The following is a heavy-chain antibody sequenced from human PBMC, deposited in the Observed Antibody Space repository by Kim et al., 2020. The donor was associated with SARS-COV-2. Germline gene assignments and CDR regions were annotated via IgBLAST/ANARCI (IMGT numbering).Heavy chain of an antibody. J-gene: IGHJ3*02. CDR2: IYYSGST. V-gene: IGHV4-39*01. D-gene: IGHD2-15*01. CDR3: ARLAYNAFDI. Sequence: SETLSLTCTVSGGSISSSSYYWGWIRQPPGKGLEWIGSIYYSGSTYYNPSLKSRVTISVDTSKNQFSLKLSSVTAADTAVYYCARLAYNAFDIWGQGTMVTVSS. CDR1: GGSISSSSYY.